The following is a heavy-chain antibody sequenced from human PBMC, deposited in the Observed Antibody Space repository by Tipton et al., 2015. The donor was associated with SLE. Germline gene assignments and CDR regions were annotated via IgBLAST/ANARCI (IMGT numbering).Heavy chain of an antibody. CDR3: TKDTWGSSSFFDY. Sequence: SLRLSCAASGFTFDDYAMHWVRQAPGKGLEWVSSISWNSGSIGYADSVKGRFTISRDNAKTSLYLQMNSLRAEDTALYYCTKDTWGSSSFFDYWGQGTLVTVSP. CDR2: ISWNSGSI. D-gene: IGHD7-27*01. J-gene: IGHJ4*02. V-gene: IGHV3-9*01. CDR1: GFTFDDYA.